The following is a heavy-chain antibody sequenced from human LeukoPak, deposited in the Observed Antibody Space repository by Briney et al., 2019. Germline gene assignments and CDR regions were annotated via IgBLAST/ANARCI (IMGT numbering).Heavy chain of an antibody. CDR3: AKDAVMRSSSWYGAWFDP. CDR2: ISYDGSNK. J-gene: IGHJ5*02. Sequence: GGSLRLSCAASGFTFSSYGMHWVRQAPGKGLEWVAVISYDGSNKYYADSVKGRFTISRDNSKNTLYLQMNSLRAEDTALYYCAKDAVMRSSSWYGAWFDPWGQGTLVTVSS. V-gene: IGHV3-30*18. CDR1: GFTFSSYG. D-gene: IGHD6-13*01.